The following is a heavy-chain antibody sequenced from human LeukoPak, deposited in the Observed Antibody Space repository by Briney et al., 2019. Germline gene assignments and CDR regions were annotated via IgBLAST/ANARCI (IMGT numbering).Heavy chain of an antibody. J-gene: IGHJ5*01. CDR2: ISGSGHDI. Sequence: GGSLRLSCAASGFTFSDSYMTWVRQAPGQGVEWVAYISGSGHDINYSDSVKRRFIISSDNAKNSLYLQMSSLRVEDTAVYYCTRDPRHFDSCGQGTLVTVSS. V-gene: IGHV3-11*04. CDR3: TRDPRHFDS. CDR1: GFTFSDSY.